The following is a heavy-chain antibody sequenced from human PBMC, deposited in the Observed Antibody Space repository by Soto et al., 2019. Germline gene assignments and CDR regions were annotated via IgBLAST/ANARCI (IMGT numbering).Heavy chain of an antibody. CDR3: ARDVIVVVPAAPNFDY. V-gene: IGHV3-7*01. J-gene: IGHJ4*02. CDR1: GFTFSSYW. Sequence: GGSLRLSCAASGFTFSSYWMSWVRQAPGKGLEWVANIKQDGSEKYYVDSVKGRFTISRDNAKNSLYLQMNSLRAEDTAVYYCARDVIVVVPAAPNFDYWGQGTLVTVSS. D-gene: IGHD2-2*01. CDR2: IKQDGSEK.